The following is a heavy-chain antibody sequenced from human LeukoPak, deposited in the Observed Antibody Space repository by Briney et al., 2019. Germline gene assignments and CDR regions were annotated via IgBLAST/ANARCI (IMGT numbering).Heavy chain of an antibody. CDR2: IWYDGSNK. J-gene: IGHJ4*02. V-gene: IGHV3-33*01. D-gene: IGHD4-17*01. CDR1: GFTFSSYG. CDR3: ARSPNYGDSSSVDY. Sequence: GGSLRLSCAASGFTFSSYGMHWVRQAPGKGLEWVAVIWYDGSNKYYADSVKGRFTISRDNSKNTLYLQMNSLRAEDTAVYYCARSPNYGDSSSVDYLGQGTLVTVSS.